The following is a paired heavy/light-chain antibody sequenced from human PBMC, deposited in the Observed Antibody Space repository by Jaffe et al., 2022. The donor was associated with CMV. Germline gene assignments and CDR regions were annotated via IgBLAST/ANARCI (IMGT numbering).Heavy chain of an antibody. D-gene: IGHD4-17*01. CDR2: IYYGGGT. V-gene: IGHV4-59*01. Sequence: QVQLQESGPGLVKPSETLSLTCAVSGGSISNYYWSWIRQPPGKGLEWIGFIYYGGGTDYHPSLKSRVTMSLDTSRSQFSLRLSSATAADTAVYYCARGHYGDYGLSGLYYYLDVWGKGTTVIVSS. J-gene: IGHJ6*03. CDR1: GGSISNYY. CDR3: ARGHYGDYGLSGLYYYLDV.
Light chain of an antibody. Sequence: QSVLTQPPSASGTPGQRVTIVCSGSSSNIGSNSVNWYQQLPGTAPRLLIYRNNQRPSGVPDRFSGSKSATSASLAISGLQSDDEADYYCAAWDDSLSGHVVFGGGTKLTVL. CDR3: AAWDDSLSGHVV. CDR1: SSNIGSNS. CDR2: RNN. J-gene: IGLJ2*01. V-gene: IGLV1-44*01.